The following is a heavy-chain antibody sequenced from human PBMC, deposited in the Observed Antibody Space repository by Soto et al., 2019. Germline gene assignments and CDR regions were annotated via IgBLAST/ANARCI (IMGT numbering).Heavy chain of an antibody. CDR2: IWYDGSNK. Sequence: QVQLVESGGGVVQPGRSLRLSCAASGFTFSSYGMHWVRQAPGKGLEWVAVIWYDGSNKYYADSVKGRFTISRDNSKKTLYLQKNRLGARDTAVYYWAREYQLVWGGGGTYYFDYWGQGTLVTVSS. J-gene: IGHJ4*02. V-gene: IGHV3-33*01. D-gene: IGHD2-2*01. CDR1: GFTFSSYG. CDR3: AREYQLVWGGGGTYYFDY.